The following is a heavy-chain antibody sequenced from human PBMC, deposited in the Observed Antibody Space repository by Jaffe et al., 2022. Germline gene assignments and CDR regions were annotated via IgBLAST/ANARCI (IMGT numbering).Heavy chain of an antibody. J-gene: IGHJ4*02. CDR1: GFTFSSYE. Sequence: EVQLVESGGGLVQPGGSLRLSCAASGFTFSSYEMNWVRQAPGKGLEWVSYISSSGSTIYYADSVKGRFTISRDNAKNSLYLQMNSLRAEDTAVYYCARDGFGCGGDCYYPLDYWGQGTLVTVSS. CDR3: ARDGFGCGGDCYYPLDY. D-gene: IGHD2-21*02. CDR2: ISSSGSTI. V-gene: IGHV3-48*03.